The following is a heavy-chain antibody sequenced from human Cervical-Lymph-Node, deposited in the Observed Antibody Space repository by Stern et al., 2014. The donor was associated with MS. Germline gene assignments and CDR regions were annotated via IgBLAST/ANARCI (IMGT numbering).Heavy chain of an antibody. V-gene: IGHV1-69*06. D-gene: IGHD4-23*01. J-gene: IGHJ4*02. CDR1: GDTFIRYG. Sequence: VQLVESGAEVKQPGSSVKVSCQTSGDTFIRYGITWVRQAPGQGLEWMGGITAIFGSAIYSHKFQGRVTITADKSTTRAYLELSILMSEDTAVYYCARTHYSGGNPHPLDYWGQGTLVTVSS. CDR3: ARTHYSGGNPHPLDY. CDR2: ITAIFGSA.